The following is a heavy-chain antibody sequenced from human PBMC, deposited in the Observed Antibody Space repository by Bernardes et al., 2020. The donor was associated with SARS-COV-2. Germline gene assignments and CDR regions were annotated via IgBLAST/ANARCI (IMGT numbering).Heavy chain of an antibody. J-gene: IGHJ4*02. Sequence: ASVKVSWKASGYTFTGYYMHWVRQAPGQGLEWMGWINPNSGGTYYAQKFQGRVTMTRDTSISTAYMELSRLRSDDTAVYYCSRVDYGGNSPSFDYWGQGTLVTISS. CDR3: SRVDYGGNSPSFDY. CDR2: INPNSGGT. CDR1: GYTFTGYY. V-gene: IGHV1-2*02. D-gene: IGHD4-17*01.